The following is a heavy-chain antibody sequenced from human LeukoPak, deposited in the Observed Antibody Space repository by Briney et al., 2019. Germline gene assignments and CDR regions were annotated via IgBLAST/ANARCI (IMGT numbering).Heavy chain of an antibody. CDR3: ARERAVTTYYYFDY. J-gene: IGHJ4*02. V-gene: IGHV4-61*02. D-gene: IGHD4-17*01. Sequence: SETLSLTCTVSGGSISSGSYYWSWIRQPAGKGLEWIGRIYTSGSTNYNPSLKSRATISVDTSKNQFSLKVISVTVADTAVYYCARERAVTTYYYFDYWGQGTLVTVSS. CDR2: IYTSGST. CDR1: GGSISSGSYY.